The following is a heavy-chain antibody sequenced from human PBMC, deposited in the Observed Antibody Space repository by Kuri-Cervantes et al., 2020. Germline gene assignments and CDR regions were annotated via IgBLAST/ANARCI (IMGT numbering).Heavy chain of an antibody. J-gene: IGHJ4*02. D-gene: IGHD4-23*01. CDR3: ARGLAPTTVVTPSGFDY. Sequence: SVKVSCKASGFTFTNSIIQWVRQSRGQRLEWMGWIVVGSGYTKFAQKFQERVTITRDMSTNTAYMELRSLRSDDTAVYYCARGLAPTTVVTPSGFDYWGQGTLVTVSS. V-gene: IGHV1-58*02. CDR2: IVVGSGYT. CDR1: GFTFTNSI.